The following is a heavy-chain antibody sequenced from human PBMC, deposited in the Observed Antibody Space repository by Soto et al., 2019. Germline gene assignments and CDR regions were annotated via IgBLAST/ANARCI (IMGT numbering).Heavy chain of an antibody. CDR1: GYTFTSYG. CDR2: ISAYSGKT. V-gene: IGHV1-18*01. CDR3: ARGGDVNYYHGMDV. Sequence: ASVKVSCKASGYTFTSYGISWVRQAPGQGLEWMGWISAYSGKTNYAQNVQGRVTMTTDTSTRTAFMDLRSLRSDDTAVYYCARGGDVNYYHGMDVWGQGTTVTVSS. D-gene: IGHD5-12*01. J-gene: IGHJ6*02.